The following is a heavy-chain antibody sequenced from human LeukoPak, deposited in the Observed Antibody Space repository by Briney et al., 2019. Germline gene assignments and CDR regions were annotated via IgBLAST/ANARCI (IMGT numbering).Heavy chain of an antibody. CDR2: ITPILGIA. CDR1: GGTFSSYT. CDR3: ARDPAALTLGY. J-gene: IGHJ4*02. D-gene: IGHD6-13*01. Sequence: SVKVSCKASGGTFSSYTISRVRQAPGQGLEWMGGITPILGIANYAQKFQGRVTITADKSTSTAYMELSSLRSEDTAVYYCARDPAALTLGYWGQGTLVTVSS. V-gene: IGHV1-69*04.